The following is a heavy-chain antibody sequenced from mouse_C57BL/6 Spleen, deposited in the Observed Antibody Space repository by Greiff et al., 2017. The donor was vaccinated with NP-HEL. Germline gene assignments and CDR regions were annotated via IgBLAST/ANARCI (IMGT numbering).Heavy chain of an antibody. D-gene: IGHD2-4*01. CDR3: ARPYDYDGGVFDY. Sequence: QVQLQQPGAELVKPGASVKLSCKASGYTFTSYWMHWVKQRPGQGLEWIGMIHPNSGSTNYNEKFKSKATLTVDKSSSTAYMQLSSLTSEDSAVYYCARPYDYDGGVFDYWGQGTTLTVSS. J-gene: IGHJ2*01. CDR1: GYTFTSYW. CDR2: IHPNSGST. V-gene: IGHV1-64*01.